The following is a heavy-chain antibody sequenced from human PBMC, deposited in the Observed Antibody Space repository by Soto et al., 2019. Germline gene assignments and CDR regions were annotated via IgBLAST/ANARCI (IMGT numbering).Heavy chain of an antibody. J-gene: IGHJ6*02. CDR1: GGSISSYY. D-gene: IGHD2-21*02. Sequence: PSETLSLTCTVSGGSISSYYWSWIRQPPGKGLEWIGYIYYSGSTNYNPSLKSRVTISVDTSKNQFSLKLTSVTAADTAVYYCARDRGTGDRIYYYYTMDVWGQGTTVTVSS. V-gene: IGHV4-59*12. CDR2: IYYSGST. CDR3: ARDRGTGDRIYYYYTMDV.